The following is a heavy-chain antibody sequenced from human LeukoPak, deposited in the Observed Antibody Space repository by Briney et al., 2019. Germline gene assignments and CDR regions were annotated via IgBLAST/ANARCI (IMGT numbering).Heavy chain of an antibody. J-gene: IGHJ4*02. CDR3: AKTSRGNSGYDSPFDY. V-gene: IGHV1-2*02. CDR1: GYTFTDYY. CDR2: INPNSGGT. D-gene: IGHD5-12*01. Sequence: GASVKVSCKASGYTFTDYYMHWVRQAPGQGLEWMGWINPNSGGTNYAQKFQGRVTMTTDTSISTAYMEVSKLRSDDTAIYYCAKTSRGNSGYDSPFDYWGQGTLVTVSS.